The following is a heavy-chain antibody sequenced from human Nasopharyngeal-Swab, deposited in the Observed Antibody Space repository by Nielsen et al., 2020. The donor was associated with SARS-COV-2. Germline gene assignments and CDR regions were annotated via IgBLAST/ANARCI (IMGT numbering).Heavy chain of an antibody. CDR1: GGSVSSGSYY. CDR3: AGAKESRGWSIRYYSYGMDV. J-gene: IGHJ6*02. Sequence: SETLSLTCTVSGGSVSSGSYYWSWIRQPPGKGLEWIGYIYYSGSTNYNPSLKSRVTISVDTSKNQFSLKLRSVTAADTAVYYCAGAKESRGWSIRYYSYGMDVWGQGTTVTVSS. D-gene: IGHD6-19*01. CDR2: IYYSGST. V-gene: IGHV4-61*01.